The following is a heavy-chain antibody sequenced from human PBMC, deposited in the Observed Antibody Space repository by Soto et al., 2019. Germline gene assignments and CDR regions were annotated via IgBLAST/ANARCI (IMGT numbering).Heavy chain of an antibody. V-gene: IGHV3-23*01. CDR3: AKIGGSYYDFWSGYYSYFDY. D-gene: IGHD3-3*01. CDR1: GFTFSSYA. J-gene: IGHJ4*02. Sequence: GGSLRLSCAASGFTFSSYAMSWVRQAPGKGLEWVSAISGSGGSTYYADSVKGRFTISRDNSKNTLYLQMNSLRAEDTAVYYCAKIGGSYYDFWSGYYSYFDYWGQGTLVTVSS. CDR2: ISGSGGST.